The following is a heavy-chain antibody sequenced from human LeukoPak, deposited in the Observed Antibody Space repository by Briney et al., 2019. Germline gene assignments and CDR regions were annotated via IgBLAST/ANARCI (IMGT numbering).Heavy chain of an antibody. CDR1: GFTFSDYA. J-gene: IGHJ4*02. CDR3: ARSIPYGTTWYGRSDY. CDR2: SDRGDRT. D-gene: IGHD6-13*01. Sequence: GGSLRLSCAASGFTFSDYAMSWVRQAPGKGLEWVSASDRGDRTWDADSVKGRVTISRDNYKNTLFLQMNSLRAEDTAIYYCARSIPYGTTWYGRSDYWGQGTLVTVS. V-gene: IGHV3-23*01.